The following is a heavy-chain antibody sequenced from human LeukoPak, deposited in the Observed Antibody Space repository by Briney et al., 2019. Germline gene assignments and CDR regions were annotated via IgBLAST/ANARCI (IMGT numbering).Heavy chain of an antibody. J-gene: IGHJ5*02. CDR3: ARGTYCSSTTCYPPLSNWFDP. D-gene: IGHD2-2*01. CDR1: GGSISCGDYY. Sequence: SETLSLTCTVSGGSISCGDYYWSWIRQPPGKGLKWIGYIFYSGNTYYNPSLKSRVTISVDTSKNQFSLKLSSVTAADTAVYYCARGTYCSSTTCYPPLSNWFDPWGQGTLVTVSS. CDR2: IFYSGNT. V-gene: IGHV4-30-4*01.